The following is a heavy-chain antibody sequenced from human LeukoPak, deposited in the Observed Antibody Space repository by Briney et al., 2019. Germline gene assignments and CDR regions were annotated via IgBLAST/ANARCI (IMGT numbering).Heavy chain of an antibody. CDR2: IRDTGNT. CDR3: AKAPVTTCRGAFCYPFDY. Sequence: GGSLRLSCAASGFTLSSYAMSWVRQAPGKGLEWVSAIRDTGNTYHADSVKGRFTISRDSSKNTLFLQMNRLRPEDAAVYYCAKAPVTTCRGAFCYPFDYWGLGTLVTVSS. J-gene: IGHJ4*02. V-gene: IGHV3-23*01. CDR1: GFTLSSYA. D-gene: IGHD2-15*01.